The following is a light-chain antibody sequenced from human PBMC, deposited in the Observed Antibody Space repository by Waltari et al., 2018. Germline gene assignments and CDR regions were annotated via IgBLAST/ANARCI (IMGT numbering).Light chain of an antibody. CDR3: QQSYNTPLT. CDR1: QSITNF. CDR2: AAS. V-gene: IGKV1-39*01. Sequence: LQRTQSPSSLSASVGGRLTIPCRASQSITNFLNWYQQRPGKAPKLLIYAASILQSGVPSKFSGSGSGTDFTLTISSLQPEDFATYYCQQSYNTPLTFGGGTKVEIK. J-gene: IGKJ4*01.